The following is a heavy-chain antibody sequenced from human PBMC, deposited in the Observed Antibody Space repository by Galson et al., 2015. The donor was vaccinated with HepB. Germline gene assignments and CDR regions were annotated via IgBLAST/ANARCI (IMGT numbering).Heavy chain of an antibody. Sequence: SLRLSCAASGFTFSSYAMHWVRQAPGKGLEWVAVISYDGSNKYYADSVKGRFTISRDNSKNTLYLQMNSLRAEDTAVYYCASLAAYCGGDCHYPFDYWGQGTLVTVSS. V-gene: IGHV3-30-3*01. J-gene: IGHJ4*02. CDR2: ISYDGSNK. D-gene: IGHD2-21*01. CDR3: ASLAAYCGGDCHYPFDY. CDR1: GFTFSSYA.